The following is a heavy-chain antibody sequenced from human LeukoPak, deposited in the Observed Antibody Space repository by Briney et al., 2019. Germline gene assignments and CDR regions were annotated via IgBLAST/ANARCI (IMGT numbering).Heavy chain of an antibody. CDR1: GYTFTSYG. CDR2: IIPILGIA. J-gene: IGHJ3*02. CDR3: ARPLITGTTPFNAFDI. Sequence: SVKVSCKASGYTFTSYGISWVRQAPGQGLEWMGRIIPILGIANYAQKFQGRVTFTADKSTSTAYMELSSLRSEDTAVYYCARPLITGTTPFNAFDIWGQGTMVTVSS. D-gene: IGHD1-20*01. V-gene: IGHV1-69*04.